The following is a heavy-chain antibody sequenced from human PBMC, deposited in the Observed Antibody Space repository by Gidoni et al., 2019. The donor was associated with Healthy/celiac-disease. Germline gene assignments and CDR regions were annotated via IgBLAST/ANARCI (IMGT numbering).Heavy chain of an antibody. CDR3: ATAWIQLWRQIYY. CDR2: INSETEGEAT. J-gene: IGHJ4*02. V-gene: IGHV3-15*01. CDR1: AFNFSNTS. Sequence: EVQLVEAGGGWVQPGGSLRVSCAAPAFNFSNTSMRWVRQATGKGLEGVSSINSETEGEATDYAAPVTGRFTLSRDDSKSTLCLQMNSLEADDTAVYYCATAWIQLWRQIYYWGQGTLVTVSS. D-gene: IGHD5-18*01.